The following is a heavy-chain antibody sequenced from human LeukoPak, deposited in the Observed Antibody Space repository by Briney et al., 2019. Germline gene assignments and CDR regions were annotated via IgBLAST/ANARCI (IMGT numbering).Heavy chain of an antibody. Sequence: GGSLRLSCAASGFTVSNNYMSWVRQAPGKGLEWVSVIYSGGSTYYADSVKGRFTISRDNSKNTLYLQMNSLRAEDTAVYYCARAASDYGEGGFDYWGQGTLVTVSS. J-gene: IGHJ4*02. CDR1: GFTVSNNY. D-gene: IGHD4-17*01. V-gene: IGHV3-66*01. CDR3: ARAASDYGEGGFDY. CDR2: IYSGGST.